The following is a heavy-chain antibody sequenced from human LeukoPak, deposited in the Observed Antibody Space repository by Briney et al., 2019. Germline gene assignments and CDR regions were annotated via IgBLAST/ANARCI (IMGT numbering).Heavy chain of an antibody. V-gene: IGHV3-21*01. CDR2: ISSSSDYI. Sequence: PGGSLRLSCAASGFNFSSSTMNWVRQAPGKGLEWVSSISSSSDYIYYADSVRGRFTISRDNSKNTLYLQMNSLRAEDTAVYFCVSLGYSSSSVRYWGQGTLVTVSS. D-gene: IGHD6-6*01. J-gene: IGHJ4*02. CDR3: VSLGYSSSSVRY. CDR1: GFNFSSST.